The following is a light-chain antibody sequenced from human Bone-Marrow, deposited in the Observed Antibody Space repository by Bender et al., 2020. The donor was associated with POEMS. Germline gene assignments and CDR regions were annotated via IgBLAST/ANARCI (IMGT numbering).Light chain of an antibody. V-gene: IGLV2-11*01. J-gene: IGLJ3*02. Sequence: QSALTQPRSVSASPGQSVTISCTGTSSDVGYSHYVSWYQQHPDKVPKLIIFDVSKRPSGVPARFSGSKSGTSASLAITGLQSDDEAIYFCVAWDASLNGWVFGGGTKLTVL. CDR2: DVS. CDR3: VAWDASLNGWV. CDR1: SSDVGYSHY.